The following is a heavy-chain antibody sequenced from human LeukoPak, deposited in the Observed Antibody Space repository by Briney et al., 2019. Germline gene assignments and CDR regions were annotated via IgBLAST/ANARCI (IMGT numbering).Heavy chain of an antibody. Sequence: SETLSLTCTVSGGSISSYYWNWIRQPPGKGLEWIGEINHSGSTNYNPSLESRVTISVDTSKNQFSLRLSSVTAADTAVYYCARDMQWLGNDAFDIWGQGTMVTVSS. J-gene: IGHJ3*02. CDR2: INHSGST. CDR3: ARDMQWLGNDAFDI. V-gene: IGHV4-34*01. D-gene: IGHD6-19*01. CDR1: GGSISSYY.